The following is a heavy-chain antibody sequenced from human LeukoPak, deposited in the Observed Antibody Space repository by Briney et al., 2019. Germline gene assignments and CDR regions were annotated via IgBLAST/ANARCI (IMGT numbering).Heavy chain of an antibody. D-gene: IGHD3-9*01. V-gene: IGHV1-18*01. J-gene: IGHJ4*02. CDR3: AANLYSDPRY. Sequence: ASVKVSCKASGYTFTMYGISWVRQAPGQGLEWMGWISAYNGNTNYAQKFQGRVTMTTDTSTSTTYMELRSLRSDDTAVYYCAANLYSDPRYWGQGTLVTVSS. CDR1: GYTFTMYG. CDR2: ISAYNGNT.